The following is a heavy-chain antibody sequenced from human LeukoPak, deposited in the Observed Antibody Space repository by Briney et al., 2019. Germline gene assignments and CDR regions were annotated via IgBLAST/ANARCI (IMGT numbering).Heavy chain of an antibody. CDR2: IYHSGRT. J-gene: IGHJ3*02. V-gene: IGHV4-30-2*01. D-gene: IGHD4-23*01. CDR3: ARGRWVDYGGNSDAFDI. CDR1: GGSISSGGYS. Sequence: SQTLSLTCAVAGGSISSGGYSWSWIRQPPGKGLEWIGYIYHSGRTYYNPSLKSRVTISVDRSKTQFSLKLSSVTAADTAVYYCARGRWVDYGGNSDAFDIWGQGTMVTVSS.